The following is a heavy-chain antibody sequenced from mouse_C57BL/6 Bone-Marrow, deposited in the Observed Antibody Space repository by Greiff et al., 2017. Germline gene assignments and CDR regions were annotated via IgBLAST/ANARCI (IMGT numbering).Heavy chain of an antibody. CDR2: IDPSDSYT. CDR3: ARSGLTREVAMDY. J-gene: IGHJ4*01. Sequence: QVQLQQPGAELVRPGTSVKLSCKASGYTFTSYWMHWVKQRPGQGLEWIGVIDPSDSYTNYNQKFKGMATLTVDTSSSTAYMQLSSLTSEDSAVYYCARSGLTREVAMDYWGQGTSVTVSS. D-gene: IGHD3-1*01. CDR1: GYTFTSYW. V-gene: IGHV1-59*01.